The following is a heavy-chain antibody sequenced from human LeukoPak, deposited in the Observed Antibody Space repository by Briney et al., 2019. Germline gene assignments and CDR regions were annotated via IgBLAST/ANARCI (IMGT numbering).Heavy chain of an antibody. D-gene: IGHD3-16*01. CDR1: GGSISSSSYY. J-gene: IGHJ5*02. Sequence: PSETLSLTRTVSGGSISSSSYYWGWIRQPPGKGLEWIGSIYYSGSTYYNPSLKSRVTISVDTSKNQFSLKLSSVTAADTAVYYCARHHIMITFGGVMSRFDPWGQGTLVTVSS. CDR3: ARHHIMITFGGVMSRFDP. V-gene: IGHV4-39*01. CDR2: IYYSGST.